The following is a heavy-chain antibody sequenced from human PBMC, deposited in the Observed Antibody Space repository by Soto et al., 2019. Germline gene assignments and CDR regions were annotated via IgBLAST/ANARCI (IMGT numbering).Heavy chain of an antibody. Sequence: QVQLVESGGGLVKPGGSLRLSCEASGLTFSDFYMSWVRQAPGKGLDWVSYIDPSGTTIVYADSVKGRITVSRDKAKNSLYLQMDSLRGEDTAVYYCVRGHHGLEIWGRGTTVTVSS. J-gene: IGHJ6*02. CDR2: IDPSGTTI. V-gene: IGHV3-11*01. CDR1: GLTFSDFY. CDR3: VRGHHGLEI.